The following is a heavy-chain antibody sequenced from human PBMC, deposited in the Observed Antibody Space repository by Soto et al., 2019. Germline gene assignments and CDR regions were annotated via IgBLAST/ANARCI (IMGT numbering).Heavy chain of an antibody. J-gene: IGHJ4*02. CDR3: ARDRSSGGYCTNGVCYRPQVIFDY. V-gene: IGHV4-31*03. D-gene: IGHD2-8*01. CDR1: GGSISSGGYY. Sequence: PSETLSLTCTVSGGSISSGGYYWSWIRQHPGKGLEWIGYIYYSGSTYYNPSLKSRVTISVDTSKNQFSLKLSSVTAADTAVYYCARDRSSGGYCTNGVCYRPQVIFDYWGQGTLVTVSS. CDR2: IYYSGST.